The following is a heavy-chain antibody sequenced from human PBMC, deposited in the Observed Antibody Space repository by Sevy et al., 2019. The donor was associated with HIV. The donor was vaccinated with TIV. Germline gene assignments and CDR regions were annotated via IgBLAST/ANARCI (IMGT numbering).Heavy chain of an antibody. CDR2: ISGGGGST. CDR1: GFIFSSNA. V-gene: IGHV3-23*01. J-gene: IGHJ4*02. D-gene: IGHD3-3*01. Sequence: GGSLRLSCAASGFIFSSNAMTWVLQAPGKGLEWVSTISGGGGSTYCADSVKGRFTISRDNSKNTLYLQMNSLRADDTAVYYCAKYGLSSGYRYFDYWGQGTLVTVSS. CDR3: AKYGLSSGYRYFDY.